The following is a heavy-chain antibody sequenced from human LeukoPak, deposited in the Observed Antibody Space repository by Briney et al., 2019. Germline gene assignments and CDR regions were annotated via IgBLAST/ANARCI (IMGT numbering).Heavy chain of an antibody. CDR3: TTREKHLDY. CDR1: GFIFSNAW. Sequence: GGSLRLSCAASGFIFSNAWISWVRQAPGKGLEWVGLIKGKTDGGTTDYAAPVKGGFTISRDDSKNTPYLQSNSLKTEDTAVYYCTTREKHLDYWGQGTLVTVSS. CDR2: IKGKTDGGTT. V-gene: IGHV3-15*01. J-gene: IGHJ4*02.